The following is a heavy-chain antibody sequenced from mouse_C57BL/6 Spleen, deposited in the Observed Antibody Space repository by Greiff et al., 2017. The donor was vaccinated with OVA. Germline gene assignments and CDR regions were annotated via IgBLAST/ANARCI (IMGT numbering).Heavy chain of an antibody. Sequence: QVQLQQPGTELVKPGASVKLSCKASGYTFTSYWMHWVKQRPGQGLEWIGNINPSNGGTNYNEKFKSKATLTVDKSSNTAYMQLSSLTSEDSAVYCGTKDYYGSSYPYYLDYWGQGTTLTVSS. CDR3: TKDYYGSSYPYYLDY. J-gene: IGHJ2*01. CDR2: INPSNGGT. D-gene: IGHD1-1*01. V-gene: IGHV1-53*01. CDR1: GYTFTSYW.